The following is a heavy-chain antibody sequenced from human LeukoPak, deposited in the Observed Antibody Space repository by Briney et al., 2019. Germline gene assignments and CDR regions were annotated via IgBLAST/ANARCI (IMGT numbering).Heavy chain of an antibody. Sequence: GASVKVSCKASGYTFTSYDINWVRQATGQGLEWMGWMNPNSGNTGYAQKLQGRVTMTRNTSISTAYMELSSLRSEDTAVYYCTTCGYYYGSGSCRHDYWGQGTLVTVSS. J-gene: IGHJ4*02. D-gene: IGHD3-10*01. V-gene: IGHV1-8*01. CDR2: MNPNSGNT. CDR3: TTCGYYYGSGSCRHDY. CDR1: GYTFTSYD.